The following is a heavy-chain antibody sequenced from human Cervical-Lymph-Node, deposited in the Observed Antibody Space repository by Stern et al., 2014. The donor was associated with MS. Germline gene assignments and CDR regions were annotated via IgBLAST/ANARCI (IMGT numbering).Heavy chain of an antibody. Sequence: VQLLESGAEVKKPGSSVKVSCKASGGTFNTNVISWVRQAPGQGLEWMGGIIPIFGTALYAQKFQGRVTITPYDYTRAHFMELSSLRSEDTAVFYCARAAYSTSSYNYWGQGTLVIVSS. J-gene: IGHJ4*02. D-gene: IGHD6-6*01. V-gene: IGHV1-69*01. CDR2: IIPIFGTA. CDR3: ARAAYSTSSYNY. CDR1: GGTFNTNV.